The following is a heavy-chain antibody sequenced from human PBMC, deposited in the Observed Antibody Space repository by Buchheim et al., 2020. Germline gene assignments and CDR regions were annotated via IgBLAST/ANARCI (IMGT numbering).Heavy chain of an antibody. V-gene: IGHV3-23*01. D-gene: IGHD3-10*01. CDR3: AKVHYGFPDRFDP. CDR2: ISGSGGQT. J-gene: IGHJ5*02. CDR1: GFSFGAYA. Sequence: EVQLLESGGGLAQPGGSVRLSCAASGFSFGAYAMTWVRQAPGKGLEWLSGISGSGGQTYYADSVRGRFTISRDNSNNTLYLLMNNLRAEDSAVYHCAKVHYGFPDRFDPWGPGSLITVSS.